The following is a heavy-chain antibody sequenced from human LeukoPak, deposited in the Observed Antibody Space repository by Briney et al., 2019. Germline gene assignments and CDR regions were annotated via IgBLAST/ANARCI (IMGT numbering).Heavy chain of an antibody. Sequence: TSETLSLTCAVYGGSFSGYYWSWIRQPPGKGLEWIGEVNHSGSTDYNPSLESRVTISVDTSKNQFSLKLSSVTAADTAIYYCARGPRWGSPIQWGQGTLVTVSS. D-gene: IGHD7-27*01. J-gene: IGHJ4*02. CDR1: GGSFSGYY. CDR3: ARGPRWGSPIQ. V-gene: IGHV4-34*01. CDR2: VNHSGST.